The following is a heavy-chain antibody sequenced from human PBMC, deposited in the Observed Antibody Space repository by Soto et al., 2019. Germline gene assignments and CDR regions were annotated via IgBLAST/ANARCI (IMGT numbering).Heavy chain of an antibody. CDR1: GDSVSSNSAD. V-gene: IGHV6-1*01. CDR3: ARANEYNSSSGMDV. CDR2: TYYRSKWHN. Sequence: QVQLQQSGPGLVKPSQTLSLTCAISGDSVSSNSADWNWLRQSPSRGLEWLGRTYYRSKWHNNYPVSVKSRITINPDTSKNHFSLQLNSVTPEDTAVYYCARANEYNSSSGMDVWGQGTTVTVSS. D-gene: IGHD6-6*01. J-gene: IGHJ6*02.